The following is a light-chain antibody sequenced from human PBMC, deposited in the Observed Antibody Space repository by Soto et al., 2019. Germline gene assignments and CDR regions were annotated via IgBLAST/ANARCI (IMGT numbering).Light chain of an antibody. Sequence: EMLMTQSPATLSLSPGERATLSCRASQSVKSDLAWYQQKPGQAPRLLIHGASTRAAVIPARFSGSGSGTEFTLTISSLQSEDFAIYYCQQYNYWWTFGQGTKVEIK. CDR2: GAS. V-gene: IGKV3-15*01. CDR1: QSVKSD. J-gene: IGKJ1*01. CDR3: QQYNYWWT.